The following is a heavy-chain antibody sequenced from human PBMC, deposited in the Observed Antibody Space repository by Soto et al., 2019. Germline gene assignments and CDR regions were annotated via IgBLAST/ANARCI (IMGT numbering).Heavy chain of an antibody. CDR1: GFTFSSYD. V-gene: IGHV3-48*03. Sequence: PXGSLRLSCAASGFTFSSYDMNWVRQAPGKGLEWVSYISSSGSTIYYADSVKGRFTISRDNAKNSLYLQMNSLRAEDTAVYYCAREGIDQQYYYYGMDFWGQGTTVTVSS. CDR3: AREGIDQQYYYYGMDF. J-gene: IGHJ6*02. D-gene: IGHD6-13*01. CDR2: ISSSGSTI.